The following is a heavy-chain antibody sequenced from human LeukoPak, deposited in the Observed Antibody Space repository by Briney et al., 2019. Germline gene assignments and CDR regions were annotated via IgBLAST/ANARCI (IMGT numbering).Heavy chain of an antibody. CDR1: GFTFTKAW. Sequence: GGSLRLSCVASGFTFTKAWMSWVRQAPGRGLEWVGRIKSNSAGGTTEYAAVVKRRFTISRDDSKNTLYLQMNSLKTEDTAVYYCTTNEDIVEVPPGVREYYYYYYMDVWGKGTTVTVSS. D-gene: IGHD2-2*01. CDR3: TTNEDIVEVPPGVREYYYYYYMDV. V-gene: IGHV3-15*01. J-gene: IGHJ6*03. CDR2: IKSNSAGGTT.